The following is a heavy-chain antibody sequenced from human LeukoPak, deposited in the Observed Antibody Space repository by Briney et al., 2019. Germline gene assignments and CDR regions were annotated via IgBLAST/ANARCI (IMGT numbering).Heavy chain of an antibody. D-gene: IGHD3-3*01. CDR2: IIPIFGTA. Sequence: SVKVSCKASGGTFSSYAISWVRQAPGQGLEWMGGIIPIFGTANYAQKFQGRVTITADESTSTAYLELSSLRSEDTAVYYCASMGVNDFWSGYSHIDYWGQGALVTVSS. CDR1: GGTFSSYA. CDR3: ASMGVNDFWSGYSHIDY. J-gene: IGHJ4*02. V-gene: IGHV1-69*13.